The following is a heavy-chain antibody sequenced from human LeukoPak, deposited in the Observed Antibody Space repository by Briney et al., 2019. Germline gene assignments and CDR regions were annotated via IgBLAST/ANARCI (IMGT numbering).Heavy chain of an antibody. J-gene: IGHJ4*02. D-gene: IGHD3-22*01. CDR1: GYTFTGYY. CDR3: ARAPRYYDSSGYYSARYFDY. V-gene: IGHV1-2*04. CDR2: INPNSGGT. Sequence: GASVKVSCKASGYTFTGYYMHWVRQAPGQGLEWVGWINPNSGGTNYAQKFQGWVTMTRDTSISTAYMELSRLRSDDTAVYYCARAPRYYDSSGYYSARYFDYWGQGTLVTVS.